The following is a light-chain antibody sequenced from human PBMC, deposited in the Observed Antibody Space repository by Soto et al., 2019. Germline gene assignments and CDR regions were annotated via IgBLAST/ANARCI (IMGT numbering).Light chain of an antibody. J-gene: IGLJ2*01. CDR3: GTRDNSLSAVV. CDR1: SSNIGNNY. Sequence: QSVLTQPPSVSAAPGQKVTISCSGSSSNIGNNYVSWYQHLPGTAPKLLIYDNNERPSGIPDRFSGSKSGTSATLGITGLQTGDEAGYYCGTRDNSLSAVVFGGGTKLAVL. CDR2: DNN. V-gene: IGLV1-51*01.